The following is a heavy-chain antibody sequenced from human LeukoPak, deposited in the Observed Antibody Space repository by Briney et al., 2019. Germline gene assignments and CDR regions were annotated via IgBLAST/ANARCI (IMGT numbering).Heavy chain of an antibody. CDR3: ATGPSEKTPSLCWYGMDV. CDR2: IIPNHGIA. J-gene: IGHJ6*02. CDR1: GGTFSSYA. V-gene: IGHV1-69*04. Sequence: SVKVSCKASGGTFSSYAISWVRQAPGQGLEWMGRIIPNHGIANYAQKFQGRVTITADTSTSTAYMELSSLRSEDTAVYYCATGPSEKTPSLCWYGMDVWGQGTTVTVSS. D-gene: IGHD3-10*02.